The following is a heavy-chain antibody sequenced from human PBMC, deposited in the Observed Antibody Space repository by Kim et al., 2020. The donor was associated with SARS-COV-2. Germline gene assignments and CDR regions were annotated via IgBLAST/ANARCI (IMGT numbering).Heavy chain of an antibody. V-gene: IGHV3-30*18. CDR2: ISYDGSNK. D-gene: IGHD2-2*01. J-gene: IGHJ6*03. Sequence: GGSLRLSCAASGFTFSSYGMHWVRQAPGKGLEWVAVISYDGSNKYYADSVKGRFTISRDNSKNTLYLQMNSLRAEDTAVYYCAKMGPRPASETYYYYYS. CDR3: AKMGPRPASETYYYYYS. CDR1: GFTFSSYG.